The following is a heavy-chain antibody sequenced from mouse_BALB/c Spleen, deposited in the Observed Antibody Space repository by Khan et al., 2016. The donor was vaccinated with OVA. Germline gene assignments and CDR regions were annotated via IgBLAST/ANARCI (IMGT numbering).Heavy chain of an antibody. CDR1: GYTFTSFW. CDR2: INPSTDYT. D-gene: IGHD1-1*01. Sequence: QVQLKESGAELAKPGASVKMSCKASGYTFTSFWMHWVKQRPGPGLEWIGYINPSTDYTEYNQRFKDKATLTADKSSSTAYMRLTSLTSDDSAVYYCVNHGSTSAWFTYWGQGTLVTVSA. V-gene: IGHV1-7*01. CDR3: VNHGSTSAWFTY. J-gene: IGHJ3*01.